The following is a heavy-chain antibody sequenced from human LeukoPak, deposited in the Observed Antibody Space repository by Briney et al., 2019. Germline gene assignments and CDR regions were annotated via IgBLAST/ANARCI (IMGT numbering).Heavy chain of an antibody. D-gene: IGHD6-19*01. CDR1: GFTFSDYY. CDR3: AKARARGWYLSGTSMDV. J-gene: IGHJ6*03. CDR2: ISSSGSTI. V-gene: IGHV3-11*01. Sequence: SGGSLRLSCAASGFTFSDYYMSWIRQAPGKGVEWVSYISSSGSTIYYADSVKGRFTISRDNAKNSLYLQMNSLRAEDTAVYYCAKARARGWYLSGTSMDVWGKGTTVTVSS.